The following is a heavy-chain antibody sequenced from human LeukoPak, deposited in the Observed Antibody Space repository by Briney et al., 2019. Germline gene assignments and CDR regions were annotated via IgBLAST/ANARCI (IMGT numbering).Heavy chain of an antibody. J-gene: IGHJ4*02. CDR1: GGSISSSSYY. V-gene: IGHV4-39*07. CDR3: ARESQEGAFDY. Sequence: TSETLSLTCTVSGGSISSSSYYWGWIRQPPGKGLEWIGEINHSESTNYTPSLKSRVTISVDTSKNQFSLKLSSVTAADTAVYYCARESQEGAFDYWGQGTLVTVSS. CDR2: INHSEST.